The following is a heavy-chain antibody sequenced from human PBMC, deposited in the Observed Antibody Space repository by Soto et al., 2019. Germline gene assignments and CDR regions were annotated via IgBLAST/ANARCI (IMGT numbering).Heavy chain of an antibody. CDR1: GFTFSSYS. V-gene: IGHV3-21*01. D-gene: IGHD3-22*01. CDR3: ARDSNYYDSSGYYYGQSLGCYYGMDV. J-gene: IGHJ6*02. CDR2: ISSSSSYI. Sequence: GGSLRLSCAASGFTFSSYSMNWVRQAPGKGLEWVSSISSSSSYIYYADSVKGRFTISRDNAKNSLYLQMNSPRAEDTAVYYCARDSNYYDSSGYYYGQSLGCYYGMDVWGQGTTVTVSS.